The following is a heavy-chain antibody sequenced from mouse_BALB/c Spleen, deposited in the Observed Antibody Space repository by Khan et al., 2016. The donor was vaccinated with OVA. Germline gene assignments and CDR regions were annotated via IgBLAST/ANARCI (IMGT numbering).Heavy chain of an antibody. CDR1: GYSITSGYY. CDR2: ISYDGSN. Sequence: EVQLQESGPGLVKPSQSLSLTCSVTGYSITSGYYWNWIRQFPGNKLEWMGYISYDGSNNYNPSLKNRISITRDTSKNQFFLKLNSVTTEDTATDYCARGIYYGGAMDYWSQGTSVTASS. V-gene: IGHV3-6*02. CDR3: ARGIYYGGAMDY. D-gene: IGHD2-1*01. J-gene: IGHJ4*01.